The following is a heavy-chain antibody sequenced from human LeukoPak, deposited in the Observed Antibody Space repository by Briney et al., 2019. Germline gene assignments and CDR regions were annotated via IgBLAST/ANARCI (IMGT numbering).Heavy chain of an antibody. D-gene: IGHD2-15*01. CDR1: GFTFSSYG. J-gene: IGHJ4*02. V-gene: IGHV3-48*01. CDR3: TRGYYRVDF. CDR2: ISGGSPVI. Sequence: GGSLRLSCAASGFTFSSYGMNWVRQAPGKGLEWVSHISGGSPVIDYADSVKGRFTISRENAKNSLYLQMNSLRAEDTAVYYCTRGYYRVDFWGQGTLVTVSS.